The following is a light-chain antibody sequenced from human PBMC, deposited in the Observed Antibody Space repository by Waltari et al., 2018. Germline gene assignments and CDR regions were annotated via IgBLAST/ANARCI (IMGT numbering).Light chain of an antibody. CDR3: QTGGHGTWV. J-gene: IGLJ3*02. CDR2: VNSDGSH. V-gene: IGLV4-69*01. Sequence: QLVLTHSPSASASLGASVKLTCTLCSGHRRNIIAWHQQQPEKGPRYLMKVNSDGSHSKGDEIPDRFSGSSSGAERYLTISSLQSEDEADYYCQTGGHGTWVFGGGTKLTVL. CDR1: SGHRRNI.